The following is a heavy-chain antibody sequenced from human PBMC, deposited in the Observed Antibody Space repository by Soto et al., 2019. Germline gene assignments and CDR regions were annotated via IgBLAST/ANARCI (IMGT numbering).Heavy chain of an antibody. D-gene: IGHD6-6*01. CDR2: IIPIFGTA. Sequence: ASVKVSCKASGGTFSSYAISWVRQAPGQGLEWMGGIIPIFGTANYAQKFQGRVTITADESTSTAYMELSSLRSEDTAVYYCESRSSSIRGLEYWGQGTLVTVSS. CDR1: GGTFSSYA. J-gene: IGHJ4*02. CDR3: ESRSSSIRGLEY. V-gene: IGHV1-69*13.